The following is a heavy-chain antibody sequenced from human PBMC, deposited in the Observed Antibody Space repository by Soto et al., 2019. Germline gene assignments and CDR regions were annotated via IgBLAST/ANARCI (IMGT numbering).Heavy chain of an antibody. CDR1: GGSFRNYP. CDR2: IFPLTDIP. CDR3: ARGPLVVLNYFES. V-gene: IGHV1-69*02. Sequence: QVQLVQSGTEVKKPGSSVKVSCKASGGSFRNYPINWMQQAPGQGLEWMGSIFPLTDIPDYAQNFQARLTISADKSTSTAYMELSSLTSDDTAMYFCARGPLVVLNYFESWGQGTLVTVSS. J-gene: IGHJ4*02.